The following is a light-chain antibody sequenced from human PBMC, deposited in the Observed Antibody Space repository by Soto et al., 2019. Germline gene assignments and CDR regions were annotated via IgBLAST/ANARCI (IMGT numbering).Light chain of an antibody. Sequence: DIQMTQSPSTLSASVGDRVTITCRASQSISSWLAWYQQKPGKAPKLLIYDASNLESGVPSRFSGSGSETEFSLTISSLQADDFATYYCQQYNYYWSSGQGTRVEIK. V-gene: IGKV1-5*01. J-gene: IGKJ1*01. CDR3: QQYNYYWS. CDR1: QSISSW. CDR2: DAS.